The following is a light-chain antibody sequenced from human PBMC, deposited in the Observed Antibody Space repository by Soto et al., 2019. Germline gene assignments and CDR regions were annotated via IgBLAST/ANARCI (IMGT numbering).Light chain of an antibody. CDR3: SSYTSSSTPLYV. J-gene: IGLJ1*01. V-gene: IGLV2-14*01. Sequence: QSVLTQPASVSGSPGQSITIPCTGTSSDVGGYNYVSWYQQHPGKAPKLMIYEVSNRPSGVSNRFSGSKSGNTASLTISGLQAEDEADYYCSSYTSSSTPLYVFXTGTKVTVL. CDR2: EVS. CDR1: SSDVGGYNY.